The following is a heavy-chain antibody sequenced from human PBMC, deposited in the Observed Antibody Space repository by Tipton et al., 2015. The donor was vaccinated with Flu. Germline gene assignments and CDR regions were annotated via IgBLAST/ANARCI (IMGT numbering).Heavy chain of an antibody. V-gene: IGHV4-38-2*01. D-gene: IGHD1-26*01. CDR3: ARVEGGSVGNFFDY. CDR2: IYYSGNT. Sequence: TLSLTCAVSGYSIRSGSYWAWIRQSPGRGLEWIGSIYYSGNTDYSPSLRSRVTLSVDTSKNHFSLNLNSVIAADTAVYYCARVEGGSVGNFFDYWGQGTLVNVSS. J-gene: IGHJ4*02. CDR1: GYSIRSGSY.